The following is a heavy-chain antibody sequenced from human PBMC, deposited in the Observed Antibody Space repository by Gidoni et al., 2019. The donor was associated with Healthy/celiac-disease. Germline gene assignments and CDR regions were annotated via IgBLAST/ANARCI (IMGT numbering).Heavy chain of an antibody. CDR2: TYYRSKWYN. D-gene: IGHD6-19*01. Sequence: QVQLQQSGPGLVKPSQTLSLTCAISGASVSSNSAAWNWIRQSPSRGLEWLGRTYYRSKWYNDYAVSVKSRITINPDTSKNQFSLQLNSVTPEDTAVYYCASSPNEGSGWYPGWFDPWGQGTLVTVSS. CDR1: GASVSSNSAA. J-gene: IGHJ5*02. CDR3: ASSPNEGSGWYPGWFDP. V-gene: IGHV6-1*01.